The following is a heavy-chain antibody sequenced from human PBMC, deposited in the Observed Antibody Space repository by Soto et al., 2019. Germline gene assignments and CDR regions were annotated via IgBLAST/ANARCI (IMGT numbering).Heavy chain of an antibody. CDR2: INPSDGST. V-gene: IGHV1-46*01. Sequence: PSVKVSCKASGYTFTSYYIHWVRQAPGQGLEWMGIINPSDGSTSYAQKFQGRVTMTRDTSTSTVYMELNSLRSEDTAVYYCARVWGSFCSGSSCYTDYWGPGALVTVSS. D-gene: IGHD2-2*01. J-gene: IGHJ4*02. CDR1: GYTFTSYY. CDR3: ARVWGSFCSGSSCYTDY.